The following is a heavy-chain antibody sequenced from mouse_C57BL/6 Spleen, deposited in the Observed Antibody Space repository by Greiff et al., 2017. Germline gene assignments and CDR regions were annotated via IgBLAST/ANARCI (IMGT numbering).Heavy chain of an antibody. Sequence: VQLQESGAELVKPGASVKISCKASGYAFSSYWMNWVKQRPGKGLEWIGQIYPGDGDTNYNGKFKGKATLTADKPSSTAYMQLSSLTSEDSAVYFCARRSGDYYAMDYWGQGTSVTVSS. CDR2: IYPGDGDT. CDR3: ARRSGDYYAMDY. J-gene: IGHJ4*01. V-gene: IGHV1-80*01. D-gene: IGHD3-2*02. CDR1: GYAFSSYW.